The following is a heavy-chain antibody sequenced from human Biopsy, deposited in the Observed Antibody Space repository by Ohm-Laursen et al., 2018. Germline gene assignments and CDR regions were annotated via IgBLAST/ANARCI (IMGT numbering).Heavy chain of an antibody. J-gene: IGHJ6*02. V-gene: IGHV1-18*01. D-gene: IGHD1-1*01. CDR2: LDTKNGNT. Sequence: ASVKVSCNASGYTFTSFGISWVRQAPGQGLEWMGWLDTKNGNTIYAQNFQGRVTMTADTSTSTAYMEVTSLRSDDTGVYYCARAKLEPVYYYYGMDVWGQGTTVTVSS. CDR1: GYTFTSFG. CDR3: ARAKLEPVYYYYGMDV.